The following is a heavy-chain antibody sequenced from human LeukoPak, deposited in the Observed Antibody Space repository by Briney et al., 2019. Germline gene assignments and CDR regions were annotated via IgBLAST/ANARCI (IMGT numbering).Heavy chain of an antibody. CDR2: INSDGSST. Sequence: GGSLRLSCAASGFTFSSYWMHWVRQAPGKGLVWVSRINSDGSSTSYADSVKGRFTISRDNAKNTLYPQMNSLRAEDTAVYYCARVLMYYYDSSGYGWFDPWGQGTLVTVSS. CDR3: ARVLMYYYDSSGYGWFDP. D-gene: IGHD3-22*01. CDR1: GFTFSSYW. J-gene: IGHJ5*02. V-gene: IGHV3-74*01.